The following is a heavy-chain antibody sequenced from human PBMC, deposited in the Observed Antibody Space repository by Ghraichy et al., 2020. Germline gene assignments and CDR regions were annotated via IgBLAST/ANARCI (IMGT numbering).Heavy chain of an antibody. J-gene: IGHJ4*02. CDR3: ARVLAAAGTGGVDY. V-gene: IGHV4-31*03. D-gene: IGHD6-13*01. CDR1: GGFISSGGYY. CDR2: IYYGGST. Sequence: SETLSLTCTVSGGFISSGGYYWSWIRQHPGKGLEWIGYIYYGGSTYYNPSLKSRVTTSVDTSMNQFSLKLSSVTAADTAVYYCARVLAAAGTGGVDYWGQGTLVTVSS.